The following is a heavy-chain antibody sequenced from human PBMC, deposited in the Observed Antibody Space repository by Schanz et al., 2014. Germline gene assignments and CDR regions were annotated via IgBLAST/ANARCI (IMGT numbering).Heavy chain of an antibody. V-gene: IGHV4-4*02. CDR3: ARRSVSPSGNSYGYVVAWFDP. CDR1: GGSISSSNW. CDR2: IYHSGST. D-gene: IGHD5-18*01. J-gene: IGHJ5*02. Sequence: QVQLQESGPGLVKPSGTLSLTCAVSGGSISSSNWWSWVRQPPGKGLEWIGEIYHSGSTNYKPSLKSRAPIPADKPKNQFPLKRRSVTAADTAVYYCARRSVSPSGNSYGYVVAWFDPWGQGTLVTVSS.